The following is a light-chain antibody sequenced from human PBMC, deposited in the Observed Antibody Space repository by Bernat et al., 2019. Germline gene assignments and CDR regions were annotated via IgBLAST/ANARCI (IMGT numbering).Light chain of an antibody. CDR2: EDN. J-gene: IGLJ3*02. V-gene: IGLV6-57*04. CDR3: QSMRV. Sequence: NFMLTQPHSVSESPGKTVTISCTRSSGSIASNYVQWYQQRPGSAPTTVIYEDNQRPSGVPDRFSGSIDSSSNSASLTISGLKTEGEADYYCQSMRVFGGGTKLTVL. CDR1: SGSIASNY.